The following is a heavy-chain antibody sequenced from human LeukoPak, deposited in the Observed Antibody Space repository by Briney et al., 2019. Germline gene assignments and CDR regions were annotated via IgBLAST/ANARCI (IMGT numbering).Heavy chain of an antibody. CDR2: IIPIFGTA. J-gene: IGHJ3*02. CDR1: GGTFSSYA. Sequence: EASVKVSCKASGGTFSSYAISWVRQAPGQGLEWMGGIIPIFGTANYAQKFQGRVTMTTDTSTSTAYMELRSLRSDDRAIYYCARERYCSGGSCYSGAPDTWGQGTMVTVSS. V-gene: IGHV1-69*05. CDR3: ARERYCSGGSCYSGAPDT. D-gene: IGHD2-15*01.